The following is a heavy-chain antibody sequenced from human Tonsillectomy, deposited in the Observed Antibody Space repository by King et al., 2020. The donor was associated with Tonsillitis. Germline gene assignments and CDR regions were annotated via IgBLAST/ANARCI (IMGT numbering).Heavy chain of an antibody. CDR2: ISFDGSNQ. Sequence: VQLVESGGGVVQPGRSLRLSCAASGFTFSDFAMHWVRQAPGKGLEWVAFISFDGSNQYYADSVKGRFTISRDNSKKTVYLQMNSPRPEDTAVYHCAKTAGWFMYYSDHWGQGTLVTVSS. D-gene: IGHD6-19*01. CDR3: AKTAGWFMYYSDH. V-gene: IGHV3-30-3*02. CDR1: GFTFSDFA. J-gene: IGHJ4*02.